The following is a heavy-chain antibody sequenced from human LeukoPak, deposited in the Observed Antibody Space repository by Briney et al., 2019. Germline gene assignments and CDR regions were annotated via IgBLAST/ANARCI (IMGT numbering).Heavy chain of an antibody. D-gene: IGHD4-17*01. J-gene: IGHJ6*03. CDR2: IYYSGST. V-gene: IGHV4-59*01. CDR3: ARARGVTIFSYYYYMDV. Sequence: SETLSLTCAVYGGSFSGYYWSWIRQPPGKGLEWIGYIYYSGSTNYNPSLKSRVTISVDTSKNQFSLKLSSVTAADTAVYYCARARGVTIFSYYYYMDVWGKGTTVTVSS. CDR1: GGSFSGYY.